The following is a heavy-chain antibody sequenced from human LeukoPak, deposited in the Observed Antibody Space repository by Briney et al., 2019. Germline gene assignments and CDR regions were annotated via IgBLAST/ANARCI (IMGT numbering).Heavy chain of an antibody. J-gene: IGHJ4*02. V-gene: IGHV3-21*01. Sequence: GGSLRLSCAASGFTFSSYSMNWVRQAPGKRPEWVSSISSDSVYIYYADSVRGRFTISRDNAKNSLYLQMNSLRAEDTAVYYCARAGLVVVTQFDYWGQGTLVTASS. D-gene: IGHD2-21*02. CDR1: GFTFSSYS. CDR3: ARAGLVVVTQFDY. CDR2: ISSDSVYI.